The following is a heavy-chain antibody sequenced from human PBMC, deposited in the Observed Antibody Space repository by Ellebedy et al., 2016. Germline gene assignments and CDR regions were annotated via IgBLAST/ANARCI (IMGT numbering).Heavy chain of an antibody. V-gene: IGHV3-48*04. CDR3: ARDSPSPPITP. CDR2: ISSSSSTI. J-gene: IGHJ5*02. CDR1: GFTFSSYS. D-gene: IGHD3-10*01. Sequence: GGSLRLXXAASGFTFSSYSMNWVRQAPGKGLEWVSYISSSSSTIYYADSVKGRFTISRDNAKNSLYLQMNSLRAEDTAVYYCARDSPSPPITPWGQGTLVTVSS.